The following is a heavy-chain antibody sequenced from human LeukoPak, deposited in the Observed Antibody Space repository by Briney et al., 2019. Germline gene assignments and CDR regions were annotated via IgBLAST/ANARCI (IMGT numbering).Heavy chain of an antibody. CDR3: ARMRSLEWFFGPSYYMDV. J-gene: IGHJ6*03. V-gene: IGHV3-48*03. Sequence: PGGSLRLSCAASGFTFSSYDMNWVRQAPGKGLEWVSYISSSGSGSTKFYADSVKGRFTISIDNAENSQYLQMSSLRVEETAVYYCARMRSLEWFFGPSYYMDVWGKGTTVTVSS. D-gene: IGHD3-3*01. CDR2: ISSSGSGSTK. CDR1: GFTFSSYD.